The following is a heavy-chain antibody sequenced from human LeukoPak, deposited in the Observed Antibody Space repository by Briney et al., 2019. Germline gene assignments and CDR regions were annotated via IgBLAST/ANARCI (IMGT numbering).Heavy chain of an antibody. CDR1: GGTFSSYA. CDR3: ASPSVARRNTAMATDAFDI. J-gene: IGHJ3*02. D-gene: IGHD5-18*01. Sequence: GSSVKVSCKASGGTFSSYAISWVRQAPGQGLEWMGWISAYNGNTNYAQKLQGRVTMTTDTSTSTAYMELRSLRSDDTAVYYCASPSVARRNTAMATDAFDIWGQGTMVTVPS. V-gene: IGHV1-18*01. CDR2: ISAYNGNT.